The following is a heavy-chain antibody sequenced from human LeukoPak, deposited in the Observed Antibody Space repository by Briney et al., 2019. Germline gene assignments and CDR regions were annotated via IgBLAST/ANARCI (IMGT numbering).Heavy chain of an antibody. D-gene: IGHD3-3*01. Sequence: SETLSLTCTVSGYSISSGYYWGWIRQPPGKGLEWIGSIYYSGSTYYNPSLKSRVTISVDTSKNQFSLKLDSVTAADTAVYYCARDKSVYHGDYFDYWGQGILITVSS. CDR1: GYSISSGYY. J-gene: IGHJ4*02. CDR2: IYYSGST. CDR3: ARDKSVYHGDYFDY. V-gene: IGHV4-38-2*02.